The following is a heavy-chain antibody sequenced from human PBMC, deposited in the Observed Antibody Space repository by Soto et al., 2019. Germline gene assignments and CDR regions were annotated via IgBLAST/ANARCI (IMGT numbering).Heavy chain of an antibody. Sequence: GGSLRLSCAVSGFTFSNAWINWVRQAPGKRLEWVGRIKSKTDGGTPDYAAPVKGRFAISRDDSKNMVYLQMNSLKTEDTGIYYCTTDSYSSIIVVRFDYWGHGTLVTVSS. CDR3: TTDSYSSIIVVRFDY. CDR2: IKSKTDGGTP. V-gene: IGHV3-15*07. J-gene: IGHJ4*01. D-gene: IGHD3-22*01. CDR1: GFTFSNAW.